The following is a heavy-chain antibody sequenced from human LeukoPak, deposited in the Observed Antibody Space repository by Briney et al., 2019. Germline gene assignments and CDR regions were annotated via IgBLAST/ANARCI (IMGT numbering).Heavy chain of an antibody. Sequence: SETLSLTCAVYGGSFSGYYWSWIRQPPGKGLEWIGEINHSGSTNYNPSLKSRVTISVDTSKNQFSLKLSSVTAADTAVYYRARDSGSYVEYYFDYWGQGTLVTVSS. CDR3: ARDSGSYVEYYFDY. D-gene: IGHD1-26*01. J-gene: IGHJ4*02. CDR2: INHSGST. CDR1: GGSFSGYY. V-gene: IGHV4-34*01.